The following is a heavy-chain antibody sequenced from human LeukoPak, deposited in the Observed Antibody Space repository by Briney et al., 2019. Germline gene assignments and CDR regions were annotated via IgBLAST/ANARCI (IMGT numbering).Heavy chain of an antibody. J-gene: IGHJ6*03. D-gene: IGHD6-13*01. CDR2: INPNSGGT. Sequence: GASVKVSCKASGYTFTGRYMHWVRQAPGQGLEWMGWINPNSGGTNYAQKFQGRVTMTRDTSISTAYMELSRLRSDDTAVYYCARDLEAAAGTNYYYYYMDVWGKGTTVTVSS. V-gene: IGHV1-2*02. CDR1: GYTFTGRY. CDR3: ARDLEAAAGTNYYYYYMDV.